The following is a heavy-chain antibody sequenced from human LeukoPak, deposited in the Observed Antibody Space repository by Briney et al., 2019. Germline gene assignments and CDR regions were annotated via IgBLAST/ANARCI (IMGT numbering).Heavy chain of an antibody. Sequence: PGGSLRLSCAASGFTFSSYWVHWVRQAPGKGLVRVSRIDSDGSNTNYADSVKGRFTISRDNAKNTLFLQMNGLRGEDTAVYYCARSSLGAFDIWGQGTMVTVSS. J-gene: IGHJ3*02. D-gene: IGHD6-13*01. CDR1: GFTFSSYW. V-gene: IGHV3-74*01. CDR2: IDSDGSNT. CDR3: ARSSLGAFDI.